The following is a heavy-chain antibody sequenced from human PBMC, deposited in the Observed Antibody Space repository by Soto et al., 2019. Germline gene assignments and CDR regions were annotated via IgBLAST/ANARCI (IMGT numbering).Heavy chain of an antibody. J-gene: IGHJ6*02. V-gene: IGHV3-30*18. D-gene: IGHD2-2*01. CDR3: AKDCLDIVVVPAALLDYYYGMDV. Sequence: GGSLRLSCAASGFTFSSYGMHWVRQAPGKGLEWVAVISYDGSNKYYADSVKGRFTISRDNSKNTLYLQMNSLRAEDTAVYYCAKDCLDIVVVPAALLDYYYGMDVWGQGTTVTVSS. CDR2: ISYDGSNK. CDR1: GFTFSSYG.